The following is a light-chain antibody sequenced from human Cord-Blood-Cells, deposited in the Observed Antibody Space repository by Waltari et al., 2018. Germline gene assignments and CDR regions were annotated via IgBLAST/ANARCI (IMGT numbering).Light chain of an antibody. CDR3: NSRVSSGNHVV. Sequence: SSELTQDPAVSVALGQTVRITCQGDSLRSYYASWYQQKPGQATVLVIYGKNNRPSGLPDRFSGSSSGNTASLTITGAQAEDEAVYYCNSRVSSGNHVVFGGGTKLTVL. V-gene: IGLV3-19*01. CDR1: SLRSYY. J-gene: IGLJ2*01. CDR2: GKN.